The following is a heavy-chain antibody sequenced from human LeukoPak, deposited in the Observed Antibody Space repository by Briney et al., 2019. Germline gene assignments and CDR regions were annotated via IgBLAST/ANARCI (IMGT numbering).Heavy chain of an antibody. CDR2: MNPNSGNT. V-gene: IGHV1-8*03. CDR3: AREYSSSWTDLYY. CDR1: GYTFTSYD. D-gene: IGHD6-13*01. Sequence: ASVKVSCKASGYTFTSYDINWVRQATGQGLEWMGWMNPNSGNTGYAQKFQGRVTITRNTSISTAYMELSSLRSEDTAVYYCAREYSSSWTDLYYWGQGTLVTVSS. J-gene: IGHJ4*02.